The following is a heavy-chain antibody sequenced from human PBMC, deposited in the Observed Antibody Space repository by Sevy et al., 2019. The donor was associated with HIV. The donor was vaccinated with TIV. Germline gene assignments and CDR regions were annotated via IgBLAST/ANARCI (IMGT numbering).Heavy chain of an antibody. Sequence: KQSRTLSLTCTVSGGSISSSSYYWGWIRQPPGKGLEWIGSIYYSGSTYYNPSLKSRVTISVDTSKNQFSLKLSSVTAADTAVYYCASGTIFGVVYYRYGMDVWGQGTTVTVSS. CDR2: IYYSGST. V-gene: IGHV4-39*01. D-gene: IGHD3-3*01. CDR3: ASGTIFGVVYYRYGMDV. CDR1: GGSISSSSYY. J-gene: IGHJ6*02.